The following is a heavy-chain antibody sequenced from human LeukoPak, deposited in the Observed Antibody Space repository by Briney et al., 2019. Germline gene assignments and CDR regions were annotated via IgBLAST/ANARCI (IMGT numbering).Heavy chain of an antibody. CDR3: ARHVRQQQLNWFDP. CDR2: VNHSGST. D-gene: IGHD6-13*01. Sequence: PSETLSLTCAVYSESFSDFYWSWIRQPPGKGLEWIGEVNHSGSTNYNSSLNSRVTISVDASKNQFSLTLSSVTAADTAVYYCARHVRQQQLNWFDPWGQGTLVTVSS. J-gene: IGHJ5*01. CDR1: SESFSDFY. V-gene: IGHV4-34*01.